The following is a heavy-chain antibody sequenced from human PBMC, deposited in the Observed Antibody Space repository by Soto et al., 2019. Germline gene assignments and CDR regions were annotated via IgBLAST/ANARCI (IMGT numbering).Heavy chain of an antibody. Sequence: GGSLRLSCAASGFTFSSYWMSWVRHAPGKGLEWVSHISPDGSGTAYADSVKGRFTISRDNAKNTLYLQMNSLTAEDTAVYFCSRDHRAFDIWGPGTMVTVSS. CDR3: SRDHRAFDI. V-gene: IGHV3-74*01. CDR1: GFTFSSYW. J-gene: IGHJ3*02. CDR2: ISPDGSGT.